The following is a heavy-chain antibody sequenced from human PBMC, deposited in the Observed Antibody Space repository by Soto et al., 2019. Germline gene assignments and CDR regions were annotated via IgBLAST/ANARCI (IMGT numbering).Heavy chain of an antibody. CDR1: GFTFSNYG. CDR3: ARDLNYYETSGPFY. J-gene: IGHJ4*02. CDR2: IYSDGST. D-gene: IGHD3-22*01. V-gene: IGHV3-66*01. Sequence: GGSLRLSCAASGFTFSNYGMHWVRQAPGKGLEWVSVIYSDGSTYYADSVKDKFTISRDNSKNTLFLQMDSLRAEDTAVYYCARDLNYYETSGPFYWGQGTLVTSPQ.